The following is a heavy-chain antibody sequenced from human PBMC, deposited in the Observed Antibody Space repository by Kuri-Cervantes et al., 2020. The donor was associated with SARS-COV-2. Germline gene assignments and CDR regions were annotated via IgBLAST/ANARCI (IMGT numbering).Heavy chain of an antibody. D-gene: IGHD6-19*01. V-gene: IGHV3-30*03. CDR2: ISYDGSNK. Sequence: GESLKISCAASGFTFSSYGMHWVRQAPGKGLEWVAVISYDGSNKYYADSVKGRFTISRDNSKNTLYLQMNSLRAENTAVYYCARDRRAHTNRLPGYSSGWHEVPFYYYYYGMDVWGQGTTVTVSS. J-gene: IGHJ6*02. CDR1: GFTFSSYG. CDR3: ARDRRAHTNRLPGYSSGWHEVPFYYYYYGMDV.